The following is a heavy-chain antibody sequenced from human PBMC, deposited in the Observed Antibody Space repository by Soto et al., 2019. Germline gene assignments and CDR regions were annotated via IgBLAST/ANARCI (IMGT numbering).Heavy chain of an antibody. CDR2: IIPILGIA. Sequence: QVQLVQSGAEVKKPGSSVKVSCKASGGTFSSYTISWVRQASGQGLEWMGRIIPILGIANYAQKFQGRVTITADKATSTAYMELSSLRSEDTAVYYCASLAVADVAFDLWGQGTMVTVSS. CDR3: ASLAVADVAFDL. CDR1: GGTFSSYT. V-gene: IGHV1-69*02. D-gene: IGHD6-19*01. J-gene: IGHJ3*01.